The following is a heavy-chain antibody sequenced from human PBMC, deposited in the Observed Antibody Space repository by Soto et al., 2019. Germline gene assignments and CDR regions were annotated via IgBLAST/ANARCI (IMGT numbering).Heavy chain of an antibody. CDR3: VKALGEYSGNSLNY. V-gene: IGHV3-9*01. CDR1: GFTFDDYA. Sequence: EVHLVESGGGLVKPGRSLRLSCAASGFTFDDYAMHWVRQAPGKGLEWVSGISWNSGTLGYADSVKGRFTISRDNAKKSLYLQMNSLRAEDTALYYCVKALGEYSGNSLNYWGQGTLVTVSS. CDR2: ISWNSGTL. J-gene: IGHJ4*02. D-gene: IGHD6-6*01.